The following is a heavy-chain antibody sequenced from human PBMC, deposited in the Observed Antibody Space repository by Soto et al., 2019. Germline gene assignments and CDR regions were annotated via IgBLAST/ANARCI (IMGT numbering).Heavy chain of an antibody. J-gene: IGHJ6*02. V-gene: IGHV3-33*01. D-gene: IGHD6-13*01. Sequence: QVQLVESGGNVVQPGGSLRLSCAASGFSFSSHGMHWVRQAPGKGLGWVAHLWAGGNIRYYAYSVNGRFTISSDHSKNTLYLQMSRLGAEDTAVYYCTRDAQQLANYGMDVWGQGTTVTVSS. CDR3: TRDAQQLANYGMDV. CDR1: GFSFSSHG. CDR2: LWAGGNIR.